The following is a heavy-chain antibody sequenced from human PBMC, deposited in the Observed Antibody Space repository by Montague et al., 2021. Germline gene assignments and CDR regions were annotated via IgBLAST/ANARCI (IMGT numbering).Heavy chain of an antibody. Sequence: SQTLSLTCAVYGGSFSGHYWSWIRQPPGKGLEWIGEINHSGSTNYNPSLKSRVTMSVDTSKNQFSLNLSSVTAADTAVYYCARYLHTSKYSGSYYLSRQYGMDVWGQGTTVPVSS. CDR2: INHSGST. CDR1: GGSFSGHY. CDR3: ARYLHTSKYSGSYYLSRQYGMDV. J-gene: IGHJ6*02. V-gene: IGHV4-34*01. D-gene: IGHD1-26*01.